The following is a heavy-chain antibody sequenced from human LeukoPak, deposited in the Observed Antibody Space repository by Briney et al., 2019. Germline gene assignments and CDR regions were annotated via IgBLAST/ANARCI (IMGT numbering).Heavy chain of an antibody. J-gene: IGHJ6*02. D-gene: IGHD3-9*01. CDR2: ISSSGSTI. CDR1: GFTFSSYE. V-gene: IGHV3-48*03. Sequence: GGSLRLSCAASGFTFSSYEMNWVRQAPGKGLEWVSYISSSGSTIYYADSVKGRFTISRDNAKNSLYLQMNSLRAEDTAVYYCAAGYDILTGCHYGMDVWGQGTTVTVSS. CDR3: AAGYDILTGCHYGMDV.